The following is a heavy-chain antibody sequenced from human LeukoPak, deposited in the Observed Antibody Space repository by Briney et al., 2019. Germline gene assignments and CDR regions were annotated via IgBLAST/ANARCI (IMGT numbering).Heavy chain of an antibody. Sequence: SETLSLTCTVSGGSISSYYWSWIRQPPGKGLEWIGEINHSGSTYYNPSLKSRVTISVDTSKNQFSLKLSSVTAADTAVYYCARGGSPENWFDPWGQGTLVTVSS. D-gene: IGHD3-16*01. CDR2: INHSGST. V-gene: IGHV4-59*08. J-gene: IGHJ5*02. CDR1: GGSISSYY. CDR3: ARGGSPENWFDP.